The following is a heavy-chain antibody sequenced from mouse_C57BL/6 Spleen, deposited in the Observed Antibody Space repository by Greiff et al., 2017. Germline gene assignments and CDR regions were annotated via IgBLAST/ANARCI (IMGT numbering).Heavy chain of an antibody. D-gene: IGHD2-10*02. CDR1: GYAFTSYW. J-gene: IGHJ3*01. Sequence: QVQLQQPGPELVKPGASVKLSCKASGYAFTSYWMHWVKQRPGRGLEWIGRIYPGDGDTKYNGKFKCKATLTVDKSSSTAYMQLSSLTSEDSAVYYCARLGYVYDALAYWGQGTLVTVSA. CDR3: ARLGYVYDALAY. V-gene: IGHV1-82*01. CDR2: IYPGDGDT.